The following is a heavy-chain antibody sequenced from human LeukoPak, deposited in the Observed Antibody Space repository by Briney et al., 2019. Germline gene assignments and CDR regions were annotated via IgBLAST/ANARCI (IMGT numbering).Heavy chain of an antibody. V-gene: IGHV4-59*01. CDR2: IYYSGST. CDR3: ARQSGYSSGNYYFDY. J-gene: IGHJ4*02. D-gene: IGHD5-18*01. CDR1: GGSISSYY. Sequence: PSETLSLTCTVSGGSISSYYWSWIRQPPGKGLEWIGYIYYSGSTNYNPSLKSRVTISVDTSKNQFSLKLSSVTAADTAVYYCARQSGYSSGNYYFDYWGPGTLVTVSS.